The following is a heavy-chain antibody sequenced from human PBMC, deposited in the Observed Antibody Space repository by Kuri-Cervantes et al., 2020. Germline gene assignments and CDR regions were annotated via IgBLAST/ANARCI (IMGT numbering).Heavy chain of an antibody. Sequence: GGSLRLSGAASGFTVSSNYMSWVRQAPGKGLEWVSVIFSGGSTYYADSVKGRFTISRDNSKNTLYLQMNSLRAEDTAVYYCARRLGGSGLFDPWGQGTLVTVSS. CDR3: ARRLGGSGLFDP. V-gene: IGHV3-66*01. J-gene: IGHJ5*02. D-gene: IGHD2-15*01. CDR2: IFSGGST. CDR1: GFTVSSNY.